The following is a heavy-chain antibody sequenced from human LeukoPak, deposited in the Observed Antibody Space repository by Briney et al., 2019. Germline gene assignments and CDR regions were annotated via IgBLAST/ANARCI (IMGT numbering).Heavy chain of an antibody. CDR1: GGSISSYY. J-gene: IGHJ3*02. CDR3: ARHFPSMVRGGDVFDI. D-gene: IGHD3-10*01. V-gene: IGHV4-59*08. CDR2: IYYSGST. Sequence: SESLSLTCTVSGGSISSYYGSWIRQPPGRGLEWLGYIYYSGSTNYNPPLESRVTISVDTSKNQFSLKLSSVTAADRAVYYCARHFPSMVRGGDVFDIWGQGTMVTVCS.